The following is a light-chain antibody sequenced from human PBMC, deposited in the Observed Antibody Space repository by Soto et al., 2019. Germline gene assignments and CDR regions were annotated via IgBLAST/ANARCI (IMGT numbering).Light chain of an antibody. CDR3: QPTYSIPWT. Sequence: DIQMTQYPSSLSASVGGRVTITCRTGQAILNALNWYQQRQGKAPQVLIYGASNLQRGVASRINGSGSGTQFTLTLSGLQPDDFATYYCQPTYSIPWTFGQGNKVDIK. CDR2: GAS. J-gene: IGKJ1*01. CDR1: QAILNA. V-gene: IGKV1-39*01.